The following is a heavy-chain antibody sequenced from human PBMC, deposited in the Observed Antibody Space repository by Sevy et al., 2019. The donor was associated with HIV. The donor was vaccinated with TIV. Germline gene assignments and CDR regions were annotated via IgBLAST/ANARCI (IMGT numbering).Heavy chain of an antibody. D-gene: IGHD3-22*01. Sequence: GGSLRLSCAASGFTFSSYWMTWVRQAPGKGLEWVVNIKQDMSEKYYADSVKGRFTISRDNARNSLYLQMESLRAEDTVGYYCARAQQVTMLVVIGGLYFDFWGQGTLVTVSS. CDR1: GFTFSSYW. V-gene: IGHV3-7*01. J-gene: IGHJ4*02. CDR2: IKQDMSEK. CDR3: ARAQQVTMLVVIGGLYFDF.